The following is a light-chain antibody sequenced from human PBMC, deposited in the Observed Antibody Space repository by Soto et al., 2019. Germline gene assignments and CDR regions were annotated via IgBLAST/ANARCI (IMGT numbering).Light chain of an antibody. CDR1: QSISSS. CDR3: QQYNNWPKT. J-gene: IGKJ1*01. V-gene: IGKV3-15*01. CDR2: GTT. Sequence: EKVMSRSPATLSVSPGERTTLSCRASQSISSSLAWYQQRPGQAPRLLIYGTTTRAAGVPSRFSGSGSGAEFTLTISSLQSEDLAFYYCQQYNNWPKTFGQGTKVDIK.